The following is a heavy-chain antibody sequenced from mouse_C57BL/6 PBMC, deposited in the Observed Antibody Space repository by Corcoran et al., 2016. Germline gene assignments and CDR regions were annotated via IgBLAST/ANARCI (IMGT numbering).Heavy chain of an antibody. V-gene: IGHV9-3*01. CDR1: GYTFTTYG. Sequence: QIQLVQSGPELKKPGETVKISCKASGYTFTTYGMSWVKQAPGKGLKWMGWINTYSGVPTYADDFKGRFAFSLETSASTAYLQINNLKNEDTATYFCARSYYGRSPDYWGQGTTLTVSS. CDR3: ARSYYGRSPDY. D-gene: IGHD1-1*01. CDR2: INTYSGVP. J-gene: IGHJ2*01.